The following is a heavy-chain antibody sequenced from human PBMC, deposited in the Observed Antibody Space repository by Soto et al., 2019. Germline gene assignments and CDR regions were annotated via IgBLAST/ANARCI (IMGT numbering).Heavy chain of an antibody. CDR3: ARRYGLSAFDI. CDR2: IYYSGST. J-gene: IGHJ3*02. Sequence: SETLSLTCTVSGGSISSYYWSWIRQPPGKGLEWIGYIYYSGSTNYNPSLKSRVTISVDTSKNQFSLKLSSVTAADTAVYYCARRYGLSAFDIWGQGTMVTVSS. V-gene: IGHV4-59*08. CDR1: GGSISSYY. D-gene: IGHD3-10*01.